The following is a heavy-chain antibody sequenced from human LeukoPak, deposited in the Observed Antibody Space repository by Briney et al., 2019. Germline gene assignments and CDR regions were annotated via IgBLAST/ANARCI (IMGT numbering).Heavy chain of an antibody. V-gene: IGHV3-74*01. CDR2: INSDGNII. J-gene: IGHJ5*02. CDR1: GFDFSTFW. D-gene: IGHD6-13*01. Sequence: GGSLRLSCATSGFDFSTFWMHWVRQAPGKGLVWVARINSDGNIISYADSVKGRFTISRDNAKNTLYLQMSSLRAEDTAVYYCATYLTLDSTWGQGTLVSVSS. CDR3: ATYLTLDST.